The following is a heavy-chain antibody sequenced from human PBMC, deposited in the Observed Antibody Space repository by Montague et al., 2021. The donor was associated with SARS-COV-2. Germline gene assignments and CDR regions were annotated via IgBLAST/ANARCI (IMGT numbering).Heavy chain of an antibody. CDR1: IGPVSAGT. V-gene: IGHV4-34*01. J-gene: IGHJ4*02. Sequence: SETLSLTCEGDIGPVSAGTRGQVGHAPVWGLVCVGESHPYGHTSYNPSLMSRVTLSLGTSSNPFSLKLTSVTAADTAVYYCARGLDHNKGGDYWGQGILVIGSS. CDR2: SHPYGHT. CDR3: ARGLDHNKGGDY. D-gene: IGHD3-16*01.